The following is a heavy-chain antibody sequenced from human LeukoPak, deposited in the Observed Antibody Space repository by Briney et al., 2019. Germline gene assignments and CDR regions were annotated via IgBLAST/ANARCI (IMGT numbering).Heavy chain of an antibody. CDR1: GFTSSNYE. J-gene: IGHJ4*02. Sequence: PGGFLRLSCAASGFTSSNYEMNWVGQAPGKGLEWVSYISSSGDKIYYADSAKGRFTISRDNAKNSLFLQMNSLRVEDTAVYYCARGRLPGYYWGQGTLVTVSS. CDR3: ARGRLPGYY. V-gene: IGHV3-48*03. CDR2: ISSSGDKI.